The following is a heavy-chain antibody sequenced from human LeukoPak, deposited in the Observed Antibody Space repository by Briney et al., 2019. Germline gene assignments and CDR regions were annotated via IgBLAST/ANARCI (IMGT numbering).Heavy chain of an antibody. V-gene: IGHV4-39*01. J-gene: IGHJ4*02. CDR2: IYYSGST. CDR1: GGSISSSSYY. CDR3: ARTDSSGYYPRDY. Sequence: PSETLSLTCTVSGGSISSSSYYWGWIRQPPGKGLEWIGSIYYSGSTYYNPSLKSRVTISVDTSKNQFSLKLSSATAADTAVYYCARTDSSGYYPRDYWGQGTLVTVSS. D-gene: IGHD3-22*01.